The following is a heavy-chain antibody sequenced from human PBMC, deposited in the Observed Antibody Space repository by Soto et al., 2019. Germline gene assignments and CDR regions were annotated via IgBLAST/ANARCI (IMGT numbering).Heavy chain of an antibody. V-gene: IGHV3-23*01. CDR3: AKPTGTFHY. CDR2: ISGIGGST. Sequence: GGSMRLSCAASGFPFCSYAMCWGHQPPGKGLEGVSAISGIGGSTYYADSVKGRFTISRDNSKNTLYLQMNSLRAEDTAVYYCAKPTGTFHYRGQGTLVTVSS. D-gene: IGHD1-1*01. J-gene: IGHJ4*02. CDR1: GFPFCSYA.